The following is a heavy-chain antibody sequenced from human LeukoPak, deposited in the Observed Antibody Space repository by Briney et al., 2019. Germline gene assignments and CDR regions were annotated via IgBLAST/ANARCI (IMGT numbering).Heavy chain of an antibody. J-gene: IGHJ3*02. CDR1: GGTFSSYA. D-gene: IGHD5-12*01. Sequence: SVKVSCKASGGTFSSYAISWVRQAPGQGLEWMGGIIPIFGTANYAQKFQGRVTITADECTSTAYMELSSLRSEDTAVYYCARVGGYDYYDAFDIWGQGTMVTVSS. V-gene: IGHV1-69*13. CDR3: ARVGGYDYYDAFDI. CDR2: IIPIFGTA.